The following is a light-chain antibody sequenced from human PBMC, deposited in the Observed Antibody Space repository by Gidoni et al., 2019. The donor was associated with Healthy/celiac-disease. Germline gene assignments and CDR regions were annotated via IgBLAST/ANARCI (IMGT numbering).Light chain of an antibody. CDR2: EVS. CDR3: SSYTSSSTLYVV. V-gene: IGLV2-14*01. Sequence: QSALPQPASVSASPGQSITISCTGTSSDVGGYNYVSWYQQHPGKAPKLMIYEVSNRPSRVSNRLAGSKSGNTASPTTSGIQAEDEADDYGSSYTSSSTLYVVFGGGTKLTVL. CDR1: SSDVGGYNY. J-gene: IGLJ2*01.